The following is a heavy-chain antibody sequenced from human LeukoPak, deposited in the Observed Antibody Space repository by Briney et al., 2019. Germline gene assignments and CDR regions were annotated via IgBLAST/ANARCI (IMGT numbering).Heavy chain of an antibody. CDR3: ARLNTGVLSSRTNNWFGP. Sequence: PSETLSLTCAVSGYSISSGYFWSWSRQPPGKGVEWIGGIGHSGSTYYNPSLKSRITISTDTSKNRFSLKLSSVTAADTAVYYCARLNTGVLSSRTNNWFGPWGQGTLVTVSS. V-gene: IGHV4-38-2*01. J-gene: IGHJ5*02. CDR2: IGHSGST. CDR1: GYSISSGYF. D-gene: IGHD6-13*01.